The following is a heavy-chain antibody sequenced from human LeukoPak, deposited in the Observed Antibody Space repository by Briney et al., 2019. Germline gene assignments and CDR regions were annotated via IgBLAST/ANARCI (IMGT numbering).Heavy chain of an antibody. CDR1: GGSISSGGYY. Sequence: PSETLSLTCTVSGGSISSGGYYWSWIRQHPGKGLEWIGYIYYSGSTYYNPSLKSRATISVDTSKNQFSLKLSSVTAADTAVYYCARADSSGSDYWGQGTLVTVSS. V-gene: IGHV4-31*03. CDR2: IYYSGST. CDR3: ARADSSGSDY. D-gene: IGHD6-6*01. J-gene: IGHJ4*02.